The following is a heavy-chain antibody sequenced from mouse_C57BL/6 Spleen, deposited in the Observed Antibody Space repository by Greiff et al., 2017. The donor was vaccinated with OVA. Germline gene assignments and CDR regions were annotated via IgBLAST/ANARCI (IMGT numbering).Heavy chain of an antibody. CDR1: GYAFSSSW. V-gene: IGHV1-82*01. CDR3: ARYLSTTVVATDYAMDY. CDR2: IYPGDGDT. D-gene: IGHD1-1*01. Sequence: QVQLQQSGPELVKPGASVKISCKASGYAFSSSWMNWVKQRPGKGLEWIGRIYPGDGDTNYNGKFKGKATLTADKSSSTAYMQLSSLTSEDSAVYFCARYLSTTVVATDYAMDYWGQGTSVTVSS. J-gene: IGHJ4*01.